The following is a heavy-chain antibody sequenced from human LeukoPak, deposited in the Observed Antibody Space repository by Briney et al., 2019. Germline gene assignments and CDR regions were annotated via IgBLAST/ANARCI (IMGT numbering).Heavy chain of an antibody. J-gene: IGHJ6*02. D-gene: IGHD3-22*01. CDR2: INPSGGST. CDR3: ARDSGSYGMDV. Sequence: GASVKVSCKASGYTLTDYYMHWVRQAPGQGLEWMGIINPSGGSTTYAQKFQDRITMTRDTSTSTVYMELSSLRSEDTAVYYCARDSGSYGMDVWGQGTTVTVSS. CDR1: GYTLTDYY. V-gene: IGHV1-46*01.